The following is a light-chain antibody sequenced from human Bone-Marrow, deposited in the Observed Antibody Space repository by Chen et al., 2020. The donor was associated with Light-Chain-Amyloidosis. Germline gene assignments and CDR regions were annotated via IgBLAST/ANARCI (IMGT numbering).Light chain of an antibody. J-gene: IGLJ2*01. CDR2: RDT. V-gene: IGLV3-25*02. CDR1: GLPTKY. Sequence: SYELTQPPSVSVSPGQTARITCSGDGLPTKYAYWYQQKPGQAAVLVIHRDTERHSGICWRFCGSRSGTIPTVTISGVEAAEEADSNCQSADRGGTDEVVLGAWSKLPV. CDR3: QSADRGGTDEVV.